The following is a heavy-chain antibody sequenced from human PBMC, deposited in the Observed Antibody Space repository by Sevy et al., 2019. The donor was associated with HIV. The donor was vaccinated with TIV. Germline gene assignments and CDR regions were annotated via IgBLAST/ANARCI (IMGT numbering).Heavy chain of an antibody. Sequence: ASVKVSCKASGYTFSDYGVIWVRQAPGQGLEWMGWINTKTGDPTYAQGFTGRFVFSLDTLVNTAHLQFNSLKADDTAVYYCARRFWMGVRFDPWGQGTQVTVSS. J-gene: IGHJ5*02. V-gene: IGHV7-4-1*02. CDR3: ARRFWMGVRFDP. CDR1: GYTFSDYG. D-gene: IGHD3-3*01. CDR2: INTKTGDP.